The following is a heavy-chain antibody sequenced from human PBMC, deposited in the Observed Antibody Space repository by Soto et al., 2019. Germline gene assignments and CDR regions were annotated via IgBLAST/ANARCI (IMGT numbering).Heavy chain of an antibody. V-gene: IGHV1-69*15. D-gene: IGHD5-12*01. Sequence: VQLVQSGAEVKKPGSSVKVSCKASGGTFSNYAITWVRQAPGQGLEWVGRIIPIFGTTNVAQKFQGRVTTTADEATTPANMELSGLRSDDTAVYYCAKDGGADGYFGNWLDPWGQGTLVTVSS. CDR1: GGTFSNYA. CDR2: IIPIFGTT. J-gene: IGHJ5*02. CDR3: AKDGGADGYFGNWLDP.